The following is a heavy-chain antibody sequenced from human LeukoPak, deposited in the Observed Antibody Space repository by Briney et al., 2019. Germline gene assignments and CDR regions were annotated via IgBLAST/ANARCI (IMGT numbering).Heavy chain of an antibody. CDR1: GGSISSSSYY. CDR3: ARHGSNFAWFDP. D-gene: IGHD4-11*01. CDR2: IYYSGST. J-gene: IGHJ5*02. Sequence: SQTLSLTCAVSGGSISSSSYYWDWIRQPPGKGLEWIGSIYYSGSTYYSPSLKSRVTISVDTSKNQFSLKLSSVTAADTALYYCARHGSNFAWFDPWGQGILVTVSS. V-gene: IGHV4-39*01.